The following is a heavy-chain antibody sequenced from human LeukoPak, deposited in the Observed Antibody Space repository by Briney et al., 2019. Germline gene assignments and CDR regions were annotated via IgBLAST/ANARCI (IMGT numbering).Heavy chain of an antibody. V-gene: IGHV3-23*01. CDR3: AKFLPTHIVVANYYFDY. CDR1: RFTFSSYA. D-gene: IGHD2-21*01. Sequence: GGSLRLSCAASRFTFSSYAMSWVRQAPGKGLEWVSAISGSGGSTYYADSVKGRFTISRDNSKNTLYLQMNSLRAEDTAVYYCAKFLPTHIVVANYYFDYWGQGTLVTVSS. CDR2: ISGSGGST. J-gene: IGHJ4*02.